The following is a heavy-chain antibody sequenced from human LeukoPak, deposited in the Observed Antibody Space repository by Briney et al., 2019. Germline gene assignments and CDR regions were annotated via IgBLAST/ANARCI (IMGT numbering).Heavy chain of an antibody. CDR1: GFTFSSYA. J-gene: IGHJ4*02. CDR2: ISGSGGST. Sequence: GGSLRLSCAASGFTFSSYAMSWVRQAPGKGLEWVSAISGSGGSTYYADSVKGRFTISRDNSKNTLYLQMNSLRAEDTAVYYCARALAYCSSTSCYTLDYWGQGTLVTVSS. D-gene: IGHD2-2*02. V-gene: IGHV3-23*01. CDR3: ARALAYCSSTSCYTLDY.